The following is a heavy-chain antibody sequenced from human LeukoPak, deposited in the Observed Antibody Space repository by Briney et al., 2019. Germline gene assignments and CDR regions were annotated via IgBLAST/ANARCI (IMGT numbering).Heavy chain of an antibody. CDR2: IYHSGGT. CDR3: AREKRPTGPWYFDL. V-gene: IGHV4-30-2*01. J-gene: IGHJ2*01. CDR1: GGSISSGGYY. D-gene: IGHD4-17*01. Sequence: PSETLSLTCTVSGGSISSGGYYWSWIRQPPGKGLEWIGYIYHSGGTYYNPSLKSRVTISVDRSKNQFSLKLSSVTAADTAVYYCAREKRPTGPWYFDLWGRGTLVTVSS.